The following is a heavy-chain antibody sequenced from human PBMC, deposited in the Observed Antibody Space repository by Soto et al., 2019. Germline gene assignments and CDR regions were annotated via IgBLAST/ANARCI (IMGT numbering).Heavy chain of an antibody. V-gene: IGHV4-39*01. Sequence: SETLSLTCTVSGGSISNSSYYWGWIRQPPGKGLEWIGSIYYSGSTYYNPSLKSRVTISVDTSKNQFSLKLSSVTAADTAVYYCARHSALDYFGYYYYGMDVWGQGTTVTVSS. CDR2: IYYSGST. D-gene: IGHD3-3*01. CDR3: ARHSALDYFGYYYYGMDV. J-gene: IGHJ6*02. CDR1: GGSISNSSYY.